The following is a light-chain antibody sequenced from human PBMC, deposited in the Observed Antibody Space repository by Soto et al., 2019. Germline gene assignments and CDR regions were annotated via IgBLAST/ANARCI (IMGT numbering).Light chain of an antibody. Sequence: DIVMTQSPLALPVTPGEAASISCRSSQSLLHSNGYNYVDWYLQKPGQSPQLLIYLGFSRASGVPDRVRGSGSVTDFTLKISRVEAGDVGVYYCMQSLETPWTFGQGTKMDVK. J-gene: IGKJ1*01. CDR1: QSLLHSNGYNY. CDR3: MQSLETPWT. CDR2: LGF. V-gene: IGKV2-28*01.